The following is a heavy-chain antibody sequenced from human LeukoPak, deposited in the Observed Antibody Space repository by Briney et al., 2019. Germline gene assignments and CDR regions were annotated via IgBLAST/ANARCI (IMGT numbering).Heavy chain of an antibody. Sequence: ASVKVSCKASGYTFTGYYMHWVRQAPGQGLEWMGRINPNSGGTNYAQKFQGRVTMTRDTSISTAYMELSRLRSDDTAVYYCAKDSMYYDFWSGYSYWGRGTLVTVSS. CDR1: GYTFTGYY. D-gene: IGHD3-3*01. V-gene: IGHV1-2*06. J-gene: IGHJ4*02. CDR2: INPNSGGT. CDR3: AKDSMYYDFWSGYSY.